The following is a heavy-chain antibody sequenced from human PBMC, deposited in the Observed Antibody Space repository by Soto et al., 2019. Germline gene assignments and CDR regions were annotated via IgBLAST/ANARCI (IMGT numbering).Heavy chain of an antibody. D-gene: IGHD2-15*01. Sequence: QITLEESGPTLVKPTQTLTLTCTYSGFSLSTSGVGVGWIRQPPGKALEWLALIYWDDDKRYSPSLKSRLTITKDTSKNQVVLTMTNMDPVDTATYYCAHWRMALDYFDYWGQRTLVTVSS. CDR1: GFSLSTSGVG. V-gene: IGHV2-5*02. CDR3: AHWRMALDYFDY. J-gene: IGHJ4*02. CDR2: IYWDDDK.